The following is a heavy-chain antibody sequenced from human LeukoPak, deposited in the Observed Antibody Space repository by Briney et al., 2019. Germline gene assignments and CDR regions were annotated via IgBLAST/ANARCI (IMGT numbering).Heavy chain of an antibody. Sequence: ASVKVSCKASGYTFTSYGIRWVRQAPGHGLEWMGWISAYNGNTNYAQKLQGRVTMTTDTSTSTAYMELRSLRSDDTAVYYCASRGWGNWFDPWGQGALVTVSS. D-gene: IGHD3-16*01. V-gene: IGHV1-18*01. CDR1: GYTFTSYG. CDR2: ISAYNGNT. J-gene: IGHJ5*02. CDR3: ASRGWGNWFDP.